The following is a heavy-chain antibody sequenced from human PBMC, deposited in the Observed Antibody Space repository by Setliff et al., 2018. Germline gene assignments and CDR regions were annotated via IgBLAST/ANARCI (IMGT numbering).Heavy chain of an antibody. J-gene: IGHJ6*02. Sequence: GASVKVSCKASGGTFSSYAISWVRQAPGQGLEWMGGIIPILGIANYAQKFQGRVTITADKSTSTAYMELSSLRSEDTAVYYCARERPRGYSYGYDYYYYGMDVWGQGTTVTVSS. V-gene: IGHV1-69*10. D-gene: IGHD5-18*01. CDR2: IIPILGIA. CDR3: ARERPRGYSYGYDYYYYGMDV. CDR1: GGTFSSYA.